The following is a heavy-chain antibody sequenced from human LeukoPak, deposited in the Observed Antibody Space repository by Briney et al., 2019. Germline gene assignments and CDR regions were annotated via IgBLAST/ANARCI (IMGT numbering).Heavy chain of an antibody. D-gene: IGHD6-19*01. CDR1: GYTLTVLS. CDR3: ARQWLADSFDY. CDR2: FDTEDGET. J-gene: IGHJ4*02. Sequence: ASVKLSCNVSGYTLTVLSMHWVRQAPGQGLGWKGGFDTEDGETIYAQKLQGRVTMTEDTSTDTAYMELSSLRSEDTAVYYCARQWLADSFDYWGQGTLVTVSS. V-gene: IGHV1-24*01.